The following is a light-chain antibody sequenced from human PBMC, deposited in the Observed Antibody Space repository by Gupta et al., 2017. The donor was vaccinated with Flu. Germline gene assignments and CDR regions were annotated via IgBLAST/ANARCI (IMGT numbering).Light chain of an antibody. CDR3: QQYYSTPT. J-gene: IGKJ4*01. V-gene: IGKV4-1*01. Sequence: DIVMTQSPDSLAVSLGARATINCKSSQSILYSSNNKNYLAWYQQKPGQPPKLLIYWASTRESGVPDRFRGSGSGTDFTLTISSLQAEDVAVYYCQQYYSTPTFGGGTKVEIK. CDR2: WAS. CDR1: QSILYSSNNKNY.